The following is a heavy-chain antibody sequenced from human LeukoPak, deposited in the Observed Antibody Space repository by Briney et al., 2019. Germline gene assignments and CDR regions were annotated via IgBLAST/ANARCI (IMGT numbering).Heavy chain of an antibody. V-gene: IGHV1-69*13. CDR2: FIPILGTI. Sequence: ASVKVSRKASGGTFSRYAISWVRQAPGQGLEWMGGFIPILGTINYAQKFQGRVTITADESTSTVYMEMSSLTSEDTAVYYCARAGGVCGDDCYWPFKYWGQGTLVTVSS. D-gene: IGHD2-21*02. CDR3: ARAGGVCGDDCYWPFKY. CDR1: GGTFSRYA. J-gene: IGHJ4*02.